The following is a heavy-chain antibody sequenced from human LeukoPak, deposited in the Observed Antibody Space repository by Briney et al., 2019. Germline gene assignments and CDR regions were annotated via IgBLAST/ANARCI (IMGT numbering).Heavy chain of an antibody. V-gene: IGHV3-21*01. J-gene: IGHJ4*02. CDR1: GFTFSGYS. CDR3: ARDLRMATGFDY. CDR2: ISSSSSYI. Sequence: GGSLRLSCAASGFTFSGYSMNWVRQAPGKGLEWVSSISSSSSYIYYADSVEGRFTISRDNAKNSLYLQMNSLRAEDTAVYYCARDLRMATGFDYWGQGTLVTVSS. D-gene: IGHD5-24*01.